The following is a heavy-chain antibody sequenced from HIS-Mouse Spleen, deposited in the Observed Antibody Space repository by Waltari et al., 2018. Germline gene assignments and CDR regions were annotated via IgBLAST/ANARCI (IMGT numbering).Heavy chain of an antibody. Sequence: QVTLRESGPALVKPTQTLTLTCTFSGFSLSTSGMCVSWIRQPPGKALEWLARIDWDDDKYYSTTLKTRITSSKDTSKNQVVLTMTNMDPVDTATYYCARIAEGYSSGWYAFDYWGQGTLVTVSS. V-gene: IGHV2-70*15. CDR2: IDWDDDK. CDR3: ARIAEGYSSGWYAFDY. D-gene: IGHD6-19*01. CDR1: GFSLSTSGMC. J-gene: IGHJ4*02.